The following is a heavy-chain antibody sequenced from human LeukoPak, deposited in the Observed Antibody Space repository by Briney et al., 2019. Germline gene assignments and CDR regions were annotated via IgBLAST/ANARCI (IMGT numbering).Heavy chain of an antibody. CDR3: AREICGGDCYSGWFDP. V-gene: IGHV3-11*04. J-gene: IGHJ5*02. CDR1: GLTFSDYY. CDR2: ISSSSSTI. D-gene: IGHD2-21*02. Sequence: GWSLRLSCAASGLTFSDYYMSWIRQAPGKGLGWLSYISSSSSTIYYADSVKGRFTISRDNAKNSLYLQMNSLRDEDTAVYYCAREICGGDCYSGWFDPWGQGTLVTVSS.